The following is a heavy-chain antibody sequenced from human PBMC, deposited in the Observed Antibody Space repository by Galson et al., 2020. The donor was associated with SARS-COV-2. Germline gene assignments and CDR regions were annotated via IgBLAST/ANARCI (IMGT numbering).Heavy chain of an antibody. Sequence: SETLSLTCTVSGGSISSYYWSWIRQPPGKGLEWIGYIYYSGSTNYNPSLKSRVTISVDTSKNQFSLKLSSVTAADTAVYYCARGYDYGDPRDRDYYYYGMDVWGQGTTVTVSS. V-gene: IGHV4-59*01. CDR3: ARGYDYGDPRDRDYYYYGMDV. D-gene: IGHD4-17*01. CDR1: GGSISSYY. CDR2: IYYSGST. J-gene: IGHJ6*02.